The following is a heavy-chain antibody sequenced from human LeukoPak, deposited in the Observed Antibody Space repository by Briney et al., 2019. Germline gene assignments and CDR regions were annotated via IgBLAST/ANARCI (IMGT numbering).Heavy chain of an antibody. CDR3: ARTFWSGNGYYFEY. CDR2: IKQDGSEK. J-gene: IGHJ4*02. Sequence: PGGSLRLSCAASGFTFSTYAMSWVRQAPGKGLEWVANIKQDGSEKHYVDSVKGRFTIARDNAKNSLDLQMNTVRAEDTAVYYCARTFWSGNGYYFEYWGQGSLVTVSS. CDR1: GFTFSTYA. V-gene: IGHV3-7*04. D-gene: IGHD3-3*01.